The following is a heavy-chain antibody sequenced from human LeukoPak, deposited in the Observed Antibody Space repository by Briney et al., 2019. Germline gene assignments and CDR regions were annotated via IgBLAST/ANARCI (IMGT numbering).Heavy chain of an antibody. CDR3: ARDAKYAFDN. Sequence: GGSLRLSCAASGFTFSDYSMNWVRQAPGKGLEWISYVGISSGNTKYADSVKGRFTISGDKAKNSLYLQMNSLRVEDTAVYYCARDAKYAFDNWGQGTLVTVSS. CDR1: GFTFSDYS. V-gene: IGHV3-48*01. CDR2: VGISSGNT. D-gene: IGHD2-2*01. J-gene: IGHJ4*02.